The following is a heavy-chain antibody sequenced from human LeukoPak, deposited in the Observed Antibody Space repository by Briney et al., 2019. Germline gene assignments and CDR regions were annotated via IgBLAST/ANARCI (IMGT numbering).Heavy chain of an antibody. Sequence: SETLSLTCTVSGGSISSSSAYWGWIRQPPGKGLEWIGSIYYSKNTYYNPFLKSRVTISADTSKNQFSLTLGSVSATDTAVYYCVSPRGFSYGYFDYWGQGTLVTVSS. CDR1: GGSISSSSAY. CDR2: IYYSKNT. J-gene: IGHJ4*02. CDR3: VSPRGFSYGYFDY. V-gene: IGHV4-39*01. D-gene: IGHD5-18*01.